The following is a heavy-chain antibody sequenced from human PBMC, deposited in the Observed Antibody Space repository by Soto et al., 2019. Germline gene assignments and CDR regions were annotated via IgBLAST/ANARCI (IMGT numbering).Heavy chain of an antibody. CDR2: INQNAGKI. Sequence: EVQLVESGGGLVQPGGSLRLSCAASGFTLSSYWMTWVRQPPGRGLEWVTNINQNAGKIYYVDSVKGRFTVSRDNAKNSLYLHMNSLSVEDTAVYYCARLVERQCLSQWGQGTLVTVSS. CDR1: GFTLSSYW. J-gene: IGHJ4*02. CDR3: ARLVERQCLSQ. D-gene: IGHD2-15*01. V-gene: IGHV3-7*04.